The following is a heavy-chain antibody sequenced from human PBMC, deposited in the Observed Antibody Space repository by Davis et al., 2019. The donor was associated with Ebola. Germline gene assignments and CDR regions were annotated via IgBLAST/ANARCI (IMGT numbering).Heavy chain of an antibody. Sequence: MPSETLSLTCTVSGGSISSSSYYWGWIRQPPGKGLEWIGEINHSGSTNYNPSLKSRVTISVDTSKNQFSLKLSSVTAADTAVYYCARFGIAARSYYYYGMDVWGQGTTVTVSS. D-gene: IGHD6-6*01. V-gene: IGHV4-39*07. CDR3: ARFGIAARSYYYYGMDV. CDR1: GGSISSSSYY. J-gene: IGHJ6*02. CDR2: INHSGST.